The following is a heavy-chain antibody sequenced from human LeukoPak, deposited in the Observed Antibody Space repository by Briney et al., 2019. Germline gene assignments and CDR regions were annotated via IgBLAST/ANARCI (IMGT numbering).Heavy chain of an antibody. D-gene: IGHD7-27*01. J-gene: IGHJ4*02. Sequence: PSETLSLTCTVSGGSIRTDYWNWIRYSPGKGLEWLGYIYNSGTTNYNPSLKGRVTISVDTSQSQVSLKLRSVTTADAAVYYCATTGKTWGPFDDWGQGTLVTVSA. CDR1: GGSIRTDY. CDR3: ATTGKTWGPFDD. V-gene: IGHV4-59*01. CDR2: IYNSGTT.